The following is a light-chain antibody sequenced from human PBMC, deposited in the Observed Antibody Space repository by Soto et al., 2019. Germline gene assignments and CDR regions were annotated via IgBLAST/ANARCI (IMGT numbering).Light chain of an antibody. CDR3: LQDYNYPLT. V-gene: IGKV1-6*01. CDR1: QGIRND. Sequence: AIQMTQSPSSLSASVGGRVTITCRASQGIRNDLGWYQQKPGRAPKLLIYAASRLQSGVPSRFTGSGSGTDFTLTISSLQPEDFATYYCLQDYNYPLTFGGGTRVEIK. CDR2: AAS. J-gene: IGKJ4*01.